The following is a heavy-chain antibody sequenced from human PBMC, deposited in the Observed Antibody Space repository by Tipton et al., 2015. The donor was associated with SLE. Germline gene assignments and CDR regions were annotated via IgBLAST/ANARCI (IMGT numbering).Heavy chain of an antibody. V-gene: IGHV3-9*01. CDR2: ISWNSGSI. CDR1: GFTFDDYA. J-gene: IGHJ5*02. Sequence: SLRLSCAASGFTFDDYAMHWVRPAPGKGLELVSGISWNSGSIGYADSVKGRFTISRDNTKNSLYLEMNNLRVEDTAIYYCAGDPAVAGENWFDPWGQGTLVSVSS. CDR3: AGDPAVAGENWFDP. D-gene: IGHD1-14*01.